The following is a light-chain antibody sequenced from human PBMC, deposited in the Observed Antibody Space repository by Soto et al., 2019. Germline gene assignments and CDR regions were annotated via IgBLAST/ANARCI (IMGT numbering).Light chain of an antibody. CDR2: AAS. V-gene: IGKV1-39*01. J-gene: IGKJ1*01. Sequence: IHMTQSASTLSASVGYRVTITCRASQSISSWLNWYQQKPGKAPRVLIYAASNLDNGVPSRFSGSGSGTTFNLTIRSLQTEDFATYYCQQSYSFPRTFGQGTKVDIK. CDR3: QQSYSFPRT. CDR1: QSISSW.